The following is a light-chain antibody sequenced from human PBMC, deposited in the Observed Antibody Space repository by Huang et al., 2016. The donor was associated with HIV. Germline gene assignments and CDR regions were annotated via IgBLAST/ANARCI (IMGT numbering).Light chain of an antibody. CDR1: QSLLYSDARTN. CDR2: EVC. V-gene: IGKV2D-29*01. J-gene: IGKJ1*01. CDR3: MQSKQLPPT. Sequence: EIVMTQTPVSLSVTPGQSASIFCKSSQSLLYSDARTNLCWYLQRAGQPPQLLIYEVCKRFSGVPEKFSGSGSGTDFTLKISRVEAEDVGLYYCMQSKQLPPTFGQGTKVDIK.